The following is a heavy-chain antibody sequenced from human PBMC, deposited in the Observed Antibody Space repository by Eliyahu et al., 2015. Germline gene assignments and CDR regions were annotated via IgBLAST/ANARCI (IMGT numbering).Heavy chain of an antibody. Sequence: EVQLVESGGGLVKPGGSLRLXCAAXGFTFSXAWXSWVRQAPGKGLEWVGRIKSKTDGGTTDYAAPVKGRFTISRDDSKNTLYLQMNSLKTEDTAVYYCTTDSEVVWFGSLADYWGQGTLVTVSS. D-gene: IGHD3-10*01. J-gene: IGHJ4*02. V-gene: IGHV3-15*01. CDR2: IKSKTDGGTT. CDR3: TTDSEVVWFGSLADY. CDR1: GFTFSXAW.